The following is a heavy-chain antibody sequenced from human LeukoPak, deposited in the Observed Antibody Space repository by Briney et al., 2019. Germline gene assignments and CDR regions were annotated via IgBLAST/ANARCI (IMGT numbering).Heavy chain of an antibody. V-gene: IGHV3-7*01. J-gene: IGHJ4*02. CDR1: GFTFSDYW. Sequence: SGGSLRLSCAASGFTFSDYWMSWVRQAPGKGLEWVANIRQDATEKYYVDSVKGRFTISRDNAKNSLYLQMNSLRADDTAIYYCARDKIVGPTTLDYWGQGTLVTVSS. CDR3: ARDKIVGPTTLDY. D-gene: IGHD1-26*01. CDR2: IRQDATEK.